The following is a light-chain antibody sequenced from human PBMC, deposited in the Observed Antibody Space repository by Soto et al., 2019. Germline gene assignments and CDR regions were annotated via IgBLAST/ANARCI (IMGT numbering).Light chain of an antibody. J-gene: IGLJ3*02. Sequence: QSALTQPASVSGSPGQSITISCTGTSSDVGAYNYVSWYQQHPDKAPKLMIFEVSDRPSGVSNRFSGSNSGNTASQTISGLQAEDEADYFCSSYTSNSSLVFGGGTKLTVL. CDR2: EVS. CDR3: SSYTSNSSLV. V-gene: IGLV2-14*01. CDR1: SSDVGAYNY.